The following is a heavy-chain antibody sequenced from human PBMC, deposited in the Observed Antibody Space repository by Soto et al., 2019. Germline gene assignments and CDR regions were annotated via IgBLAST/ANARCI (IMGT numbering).Heavy chain of an antibody. CDR3: AREASAVVSLDY. CDR2: INPNSGDT. CDR1: GYIFTAYS. Sequence: ASVKVSCKASGYIFTAYSMHWVRQAPGQGLEWLGWINPNSGDTIYAQKFQDRVTMTCDTSVSTAYLELSSLSSDDTALYYCAREASAVVSLDYWGQGTLVTVSS. V-gene: IGHV1-2*02. J-gene: IGHJ4*02. D-gene: IGHD2-15*01.